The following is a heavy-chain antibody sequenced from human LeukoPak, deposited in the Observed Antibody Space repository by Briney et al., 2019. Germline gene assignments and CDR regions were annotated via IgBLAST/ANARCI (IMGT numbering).Heavy chain of an antibody. CDR3: ANYGSGGFDY. D-gene: IGHD3-10*01. CDR1: GGSFSAYY. V-gene: IGHV4-34*01. Sequence: SETLSLTCAVYGGSFSAYYWTWLRQPPGKGLEGIGEINHGGSTNYNPSLKSRVTISIDTSKNQFYLKLSSVTAADTAVYYCANYGSGGFDYWGQGTLVTVSS. CDR2: INHGGST. J-gene: IGHJ4*02.